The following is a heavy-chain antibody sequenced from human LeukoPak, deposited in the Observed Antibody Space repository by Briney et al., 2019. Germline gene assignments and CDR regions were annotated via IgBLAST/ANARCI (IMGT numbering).Heavy chain of an antibody. CDR2: IDSDWSSS. Sequence: GGTLTLSCSASGFTFSSYWLQWVRQAPGKGLVGVSRIDSDWSSSGYAVSVKGRFTISRDNTKNMLYLQKNCRRAQDTAVYYCTRGYGSGSLIVFDIWGQGTMVTVSS. CDR3: TRGYGSGSLIVFDI. D-gene: IGHD3-10*01. CDR1: GFTFSSYW. V-gene: IGHV3-74*01. J-gene: IGHJ3*02.